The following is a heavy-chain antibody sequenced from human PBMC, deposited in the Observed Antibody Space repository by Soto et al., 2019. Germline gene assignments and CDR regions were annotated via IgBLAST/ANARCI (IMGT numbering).Heavy chain of an antibody. CDR1: VGSFTGVVHS. J-gene: IGHJ2*01. Sequence: QVQLQEWGPGLGKPSEPLSLTCTFPVGSFTGVVHSWGWIPQPPGRGREWIGHIFDSGSTYYNPSLKSRLTISVDTSKNQFSLRLSSVTAADTAVYYCAREIMPLTNDWYFDLWGRGTLVTVSS. D-gene: IGHD2-8*01. V-gene: IGHV4-30-4*01. CDR3: AREIMPLTNDWYFDL. CDR2: IFDSGST.